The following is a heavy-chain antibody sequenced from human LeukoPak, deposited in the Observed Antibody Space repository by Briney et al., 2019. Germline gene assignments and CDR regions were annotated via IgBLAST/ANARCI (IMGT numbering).Heavy chain of an antibody. D-gene: IGHD2-21*01. CDR2: ISYDGSNK. J-gene: IGHJ4*01. Sequence: PGGSLRLSCAAAGFTFSSYAMHWVRHAPGKGLEWVAVISYDGSNKYYADSVKGRFTISRDNAKNSLYLQMNSLRAEDTAAYYCARSRPRLAHWGHGTLVTVSS. CDR1: GFTFSSYA. V-gene: IGHV3-30*04. CDR3: ARSRPRLAH.